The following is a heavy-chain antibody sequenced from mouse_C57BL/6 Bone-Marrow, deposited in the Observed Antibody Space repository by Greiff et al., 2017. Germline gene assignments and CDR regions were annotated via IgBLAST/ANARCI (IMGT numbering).Heavy chain of an antibody. J-gene: IGHJ3*01. CDR1: GFTFSSYA. CDR2: ISDGGSYT. D-gene: IGHD1-1*01. V-gene: IGHV5-4*01. Sequence: EVQLQESGGGLVKPGGSLKLSCAASGFTFSSYAMSWVRQTPEKRLEWVATISDGGSYTYYPDNVKGRFTISRDNAKNNLYLQMSHLKSEDTAMYYCARDRVDYGSSPLAYWGQGTLVTVSA. CDR3: ARDRVDYGSSPLAY.